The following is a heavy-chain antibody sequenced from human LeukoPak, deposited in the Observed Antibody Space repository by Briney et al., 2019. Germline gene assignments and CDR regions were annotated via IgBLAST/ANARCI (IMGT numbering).Heavy chain of an antibody. V-gene: IGHV4-61*02. Sequence: SQTLSLTCTVSGGSISSGSYYWSWIRQPAGKGLEWIGRIYTSGSTNYNPSLKSRVTISVDASKNQFSLKLSSVTAADTAVYYCARWDGSGSSRWFDPWGQGTLVTVSS. CDR1: GGSISSGSYY. CDR2: IYTSGST. CDR3: ARWDGSGSSRWFDP. J-gene: IGHJ5*02. D-gene: IGHD3-10*01.